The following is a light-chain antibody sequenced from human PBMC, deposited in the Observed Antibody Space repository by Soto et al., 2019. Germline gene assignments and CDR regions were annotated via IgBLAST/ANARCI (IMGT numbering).Light chain of an antibody. J-gene: IGLJ1*01. CDR3: RSYYSSLSGYV. Sequence: QSVLTQPPSVSGAPGQRVTISCTGSSSNIGAGYDVHWYHQLPGTAPKLLIYGNSNRPSGVPDRFSGSKSGTSASLAITGLQAEDEADYYCRSYYSSLSGYVFGTGTKLTVL. V-gene: IGLV1-40*01. CDR1: SSNIGAGYD. CDR2: GNS.